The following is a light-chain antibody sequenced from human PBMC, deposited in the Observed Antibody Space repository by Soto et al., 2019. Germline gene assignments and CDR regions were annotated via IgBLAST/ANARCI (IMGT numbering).Light chain of an antibody. CDR2: AAS. CDR1: ESIDNW. CDR3: QQYHTDWT. V-gene: IGKV1-5*01. Sequence: DIQMTQSPSTLSASVGDTVTITCRASESIDNWLAWYQQKPGKAPKLLIFAASTLVRRVPSRFSGRGSGTESTLTISSLQADDYATFYCQQYHTDWTFGQGTKVEIK. J-gene: IGKJ1*01.